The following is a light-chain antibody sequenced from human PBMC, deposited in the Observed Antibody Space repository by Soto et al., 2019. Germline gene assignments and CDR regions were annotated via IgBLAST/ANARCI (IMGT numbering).Light chain of an antibody. CDR3: TNLATYPFLS. J-gene: IGKJ3*01. V-gene: IGKV1-9*01. CDR2: DAS. CDR1: QDIRRP. Sequence: DTQVTQSPSVVSASVGDTVTIVCRASQDIRRPLVWYQQRSGRAPKLLIYDASTLQAGVPHRFSGSGSGAEYTLTISGLQPEDSATYYCTNLATYPFLSFDPRTQVEI.